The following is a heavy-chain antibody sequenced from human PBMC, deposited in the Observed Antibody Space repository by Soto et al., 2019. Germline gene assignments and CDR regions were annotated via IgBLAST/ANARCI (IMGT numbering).Heavy chain of an antibody. CDR1: GFTFSSYP. CDR3: AKDRAAVAPRVRFDP. D-gene: IGHD6-19*01. J-gene: IGHJ5*02. CDR2: ITGSGDNT. Sequence: EVQLLESGGGLVQPGTSLRLSCAASGFTSSGFTFSSYPMSWVRQAPGKGREWVSSITGSGDNTYYAGSVKGRFTISRDNSKNTLFLQMNSLRAEGTAVYYCAKDRAAVAPRVRFDPWGQGTLVTVSS. V-gene: IGHV3-23*01.